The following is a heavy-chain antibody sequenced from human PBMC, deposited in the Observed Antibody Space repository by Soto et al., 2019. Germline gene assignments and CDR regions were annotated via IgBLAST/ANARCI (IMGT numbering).Heavy chain of an antibody. V-gene: IGHV1-18*01. D-gene: IGHD3-10*01. CDR2: ISDYNGNT. J-gene: IGHJ4*02. CDR1: GYTFTSYG. Sequence: ASAKVSSKASGYTFTSYGISWVRQAPGQGLEWMGWISDYNGNTNYAQKLQGRVTMTTDTSTSTAYMELRSLRSDDTAVYYCARFTITMVRGLIIPFDYWGQGTLVTVSS. CDR3: ARFTITMVRGLIIPFDY.